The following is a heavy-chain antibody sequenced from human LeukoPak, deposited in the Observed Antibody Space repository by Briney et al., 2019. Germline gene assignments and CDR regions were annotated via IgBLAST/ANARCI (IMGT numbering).Heavy chain of an antibody. V-gene: IGHV6-1*01. Sequence: SQTLSLTCAISGDSVSSNSAAWNWIRQSPSRGLEWLGRTYYRSKWYNDYAVSVKSRITINPGTSKNQFSLQLNSVTPEDTAVYYCARDGGDTAMVTGYFDYWGQGTLVTVSS. CDR3: ARDGGDTAMVTGYFDY. D-gene: IGHD5-18*01. CDR2: TYYRSKWYN. J-gene: IGHJ4*02. CDR1: GDSVSSNSAA.